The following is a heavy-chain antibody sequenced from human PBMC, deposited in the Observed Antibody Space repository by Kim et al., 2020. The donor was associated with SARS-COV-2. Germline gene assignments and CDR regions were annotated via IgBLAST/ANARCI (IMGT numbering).Heavy chain of an antibody. V-gene: IGHV4-39*01. CDR3: AKGKAAAGCDY. J-gene: IGHJ4*02. D-gene: IGHD6-13*01. Sequence: SETLSLTCTVSGGSISSSSYYWGWIRQPPGKGLEWIGSIYYSGSTYYNPSLKSRVTISVDTSKNQFSLKLSSVTAADTAVYYCAKGKAAAGCDYWGQGTL. CDR1: GGSISSSSYY. CDR2: IYYSGST.